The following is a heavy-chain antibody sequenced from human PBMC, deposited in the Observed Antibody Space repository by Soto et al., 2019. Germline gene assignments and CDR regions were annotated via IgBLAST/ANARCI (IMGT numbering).Heavy chain of an antibody. CDR2: INPSGGST. V-gene: IGHV1-46*01. J-gene: IGHJ6*02. CDR1: GYTFTSYY. CDR3: ARDYRLAARPSSGMDV. D-gene: IGHD6-6*01. Sequence: ASVKVSCKASGYTFTSYYMHWVRQAPGQGLEWMGIINPSGGSTSYAQKFQGRVTMTRDTSTSTVYMELSSLRSEDTAVYYCARDYRLAARPSSGMDVWGQGTTGTVSS.